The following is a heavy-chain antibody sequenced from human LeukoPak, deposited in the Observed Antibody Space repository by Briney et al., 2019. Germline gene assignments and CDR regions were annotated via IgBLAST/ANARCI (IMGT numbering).Heavy chain of an antibody. D-gene: IGHD2-21*02. CDR3: ARWGDLYWYFDL. V-gene: IGHV4-39*01. CDR1: GGSISSSDYY. J-gene: IGHJ2*01. Sequence: PSETLSLTCTVSGGSISSSDYYWGWIRQPPGKGLEWIGSIYYSGSTYYNPSLKSRVTISVDTSKNQFSLKLSSVTAADTAVYYCARWGDLYWYFDLWGRGTLVTVSS. CDR2: IYYSGST.